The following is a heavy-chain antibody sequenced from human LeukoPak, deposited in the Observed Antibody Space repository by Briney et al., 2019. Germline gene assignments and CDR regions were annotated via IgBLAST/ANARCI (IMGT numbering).Heavy chain of an antibody. J-gene: IGHJ3*02. Sequence: SETLSLTCTVAGDSISSYYWSWIRQPAGKGLEWIGRIYTSGSTNYNPSLKSRVTMSVDTSKNQFSLKLSSVTAADTAVYYCATYYRTDAFDIWGQGTMVTVSS. D-gene: IGHD3-22*01. CDR3: ATYYRTDAFDI. CDR2: IYTSGST. CDR1: GDSISSYY. V-gene: IGHV4-4*07.